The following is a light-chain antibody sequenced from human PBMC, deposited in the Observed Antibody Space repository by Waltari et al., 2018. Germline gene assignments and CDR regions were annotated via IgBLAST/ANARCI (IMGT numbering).Light chain of an antibody. V-gene: IGLV1-40*01. CDR2: GNS. Sequence: QSVLTQPPSVSGAPGQSVTLACTVSISNLGAGYDVHWYQQLPGRVPKLLIYGNSNRPSGVPDRFSGSKSGTSASLAITGLQAEDEDDYYCQSSDSSLASLHVFGTGTKVTVL. J-gene: IGLJ1*01. CDR1: ISNLGAGYD. CDR3: QSSDSSLASLHV.